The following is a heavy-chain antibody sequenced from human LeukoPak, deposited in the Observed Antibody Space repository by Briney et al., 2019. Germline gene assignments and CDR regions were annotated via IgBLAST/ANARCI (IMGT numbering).Heavy chain of an antibody. CDR3: ASRRCSTTCPEDY. V-gene: IGHV4-4*07. CDR2: IYTSGST. Sequence: PSETLSLTCTVSGGSISTYYWSWIRQSAGKGLEWIGRIYTSGSTDYNPSLKSRVTISVDTSKNQLSLKLSSVTAADTAVYYCASRRCSTTCPEDYWGQGTLVTVSS. D-gene: IGHD2-2*01. CDR1: GGSISTYY. J-gene: IGHJ4*02.